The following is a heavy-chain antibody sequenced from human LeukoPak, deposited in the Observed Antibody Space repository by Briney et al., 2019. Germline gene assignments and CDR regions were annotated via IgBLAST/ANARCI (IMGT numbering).Heavy chain of an antibody. V-gene: IGHV3-23*01. J-gene: IGHJ3*02. D-gene: IGHD2-2*01. Sequence: GGSLRLSCAASGFTFSSYAMSWVRQAPGKGLEWVSAISGSGGSTYYADSVKGRFTISRDNSKSTLYLQMSSLRAEDTAVYYCAKVARYCSSTSCFLPDAFDIWGQGTMVTVSS. CDR1: GFTFSSYA. CDR2: ISGSGGST. CDR3: AKVARYCSSTSCFLPDAFDI.